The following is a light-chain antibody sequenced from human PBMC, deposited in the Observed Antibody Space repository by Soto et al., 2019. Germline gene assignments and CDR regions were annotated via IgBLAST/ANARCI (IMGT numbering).Light chain of an antibody. V-gene: IGKV1-39*01. Sequence: DIQMTQSQSSLSASVGDRVTVTCRASQTISTYLNWYQQKPGKAPRLLIYDASSLLSGVPSRFSGSGSGTDFTLTISSLQPEDFATYYCLQDYNYPRTFGQGTKVDIK. CDR2: DAS. J-gene: IGKJ1*01. CDR1: QTISTY. CDR3: LQDYNYPRT.